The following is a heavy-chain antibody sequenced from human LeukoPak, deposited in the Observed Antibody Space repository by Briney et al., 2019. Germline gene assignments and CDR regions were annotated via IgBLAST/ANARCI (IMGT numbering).Heavy chain of an antibody. V-gene: IGHV3-74*01. J-gene: IGHJ4*02. CDR1: GFTFGSYW. D-gene: IGHD4-23*01. CDR3: TRASPLDGGNLYPFDS. Sequence: GGSLRLSCAASGFTFGSYWMHWVRLAPGEGLVWVSRISPDGRTTSYADSVEGRFTISRDNAKSTLYLQNNSLRAEETAIYYCTRASPLDGGNLYPFDSWGEGTLVTVFS. CDR2: ISPDGRTT.